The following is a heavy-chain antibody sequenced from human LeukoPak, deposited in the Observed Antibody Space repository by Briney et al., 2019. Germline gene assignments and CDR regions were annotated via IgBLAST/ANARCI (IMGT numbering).Heavy chain of an antibody. CDR2: INPSDGST. Sequence: ASVKVSCKASGYTFTTNYIHWVRQAPGQGLEWMGTINPSDGSTSYAQKFQDRVTMTRDTSTNTVYMELSSLRSEDTAVYSCARAVLLYDSSGYYYFDYWGQGTLVTVSS. CDR3: ARAVLLYDSSGYYYFDY. D-gene: IGHD3-22*01. CDR1: GYTFTTNY. V-gene: IGHV1-46*01. J-gene: IGHJ4*02.